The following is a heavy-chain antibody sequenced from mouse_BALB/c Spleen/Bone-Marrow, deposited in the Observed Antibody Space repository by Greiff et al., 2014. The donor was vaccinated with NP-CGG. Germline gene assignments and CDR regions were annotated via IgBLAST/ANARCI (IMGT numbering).Heavy chain of an antibody. J-gene: IGHJ4*01. CDR2: IWADGST. Sequence: VQLQESGPGLVAPSQSLSITCTVSGVSLTNYGVHWVRQPPGKGLGWLGVIWADGSTNYNSALMSRLSISKDNSKSQVFFKMNSLQTDDAAMYYCARITTATGAMDYWGQGTSVTVSS. D-gene: IGHD1-2*01. V-gene: IGHV2-9*02. CDR1: GVSLTNYG. CDR3: ARITTATGAMDY.